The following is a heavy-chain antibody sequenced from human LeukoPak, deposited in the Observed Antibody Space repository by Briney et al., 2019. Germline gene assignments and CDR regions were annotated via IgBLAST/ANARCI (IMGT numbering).Heavy chain of an antibody. V-gene: IGHV3-74*01. CDR2: INNDGGVT. CDR1: GFTFSSHW. CDR3: ARGGQGAVDY. Sequence: PGGSLRLSCAASGFTFSSHWIHWVRQAPGKGLVWVSFINNDGGVTSYADSVKVRFTISRDNAKNTLYLKMNSLRAEDTAMYYCARGGQGAVDYWGPGTLVTVSS. J-gene: IGHJ4*02. D-gene: IGHD3-16*01.